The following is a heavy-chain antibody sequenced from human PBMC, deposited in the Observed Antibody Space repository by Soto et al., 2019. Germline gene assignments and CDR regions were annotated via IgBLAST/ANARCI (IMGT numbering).Heavy chain of an antibody. D-gene: IGHD3-10*01. V-gene: IGHV1-8*01. J-gene: IGHJ4*02. CDR2: MNPNSGNT. Sequence: QVQLVQSGAEVKKPGASVKVSCKASGYTFTSYDINWVRQATGQGLEWMGWMNPNSGNTGYAQKFQGRVTSTRNTSISTAYMELSSLRSEDTAVYYCARGGVFFFAAPTNPFDYWGQGTLVTVSS. CDR3: ARGGVFFFAAPTNPFDY. CDR1: GYTFTSYD.